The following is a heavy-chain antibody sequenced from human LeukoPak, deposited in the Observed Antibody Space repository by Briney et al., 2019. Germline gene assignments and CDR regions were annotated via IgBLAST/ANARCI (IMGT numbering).Heavy chain of an antibody. J-gene: IGHJ4*02. CDR1: GFTFSSTT. D-gene: IGHD6-13*01. CDR2: ITAIDGRT. Sequence: PGGSLRLPCVASGFTFSSTTMGWVRQAPGRGLEWVSSITAIDGRTYYADSVRGRFTISRDNSKNTVYLQLNSLRAGDTANYYCTKDRRGPAAGTWYFDSWGQGTLVTVSS. V-gene: IGHV3-23*01. CDR3: TKDRRGPAAGTWYFDS.